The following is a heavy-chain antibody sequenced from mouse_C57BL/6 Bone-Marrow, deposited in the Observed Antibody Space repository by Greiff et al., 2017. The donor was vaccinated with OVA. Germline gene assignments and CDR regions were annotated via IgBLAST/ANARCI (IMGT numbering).Heavy chain of an antibody. CDR1: GYTFTDYE. D-gene: IGHD2-2*01. V-gene: IGHV1-15*01. CDR3: TRWGGYDVWYFDV. CDR2: IDPETGGT. Sequence: LVESGAELVRPGASVTLSCKASGYTFTDYEMHWVKQTPVHGLEWIGAIDPETGGTAYNQKFKGKAILTADKSSSTAYMELRSLTSEDSAVYYCTRWGGYDVWYFDVWGTGTTVTVSS. J-gene: IGHJ1*03.